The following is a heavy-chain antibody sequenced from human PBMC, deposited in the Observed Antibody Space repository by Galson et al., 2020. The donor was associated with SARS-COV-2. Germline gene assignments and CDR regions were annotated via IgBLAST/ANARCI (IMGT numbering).Heavy chain of an antibody. CDR2: ISSTSTYI. Sequence: GGSLRLSCAASGFTFGSYAMNWVRQAPGKGLEWVSSISSTSTYIYYRDSVKGRFTVSRDNAKNSLSLHMNSLRAEDTAVYYCATRSSGWFGGFVSYWGQGTLVAVSS. CDR1: GFTFGSYA. J-gene: IGHJ4*02. D-gene: IGHD3-10*01. CDR3: ATRSSGWFGGFVSY. V-gene: IGHV3-21*01.